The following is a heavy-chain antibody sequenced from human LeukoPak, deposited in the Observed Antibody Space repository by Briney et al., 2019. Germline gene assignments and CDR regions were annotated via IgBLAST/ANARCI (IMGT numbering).Heavy chain of an antibody. CDR1: GGSISSNNYY. J-gene: IGHJ4*02. D-gene: IGHD3-22*01. V-gene: IGHV4-39*07. CDR2: LYYSGSA. CDR3: ARVRYYDSSGYYLGDFDY. Sequence: SETLPLTCTVSGGSISSNNYYWGWIRQPPGTGLEWIGSLYYSGSAYYNPSLKSRVTISVDASKNQFSLKLSSVTAADTAVYYCARVRYYDSSGYYLGDFDYWGQGTLVTVSS.